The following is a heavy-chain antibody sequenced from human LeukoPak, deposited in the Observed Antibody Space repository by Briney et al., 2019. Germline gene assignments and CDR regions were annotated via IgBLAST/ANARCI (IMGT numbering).Heavy chain of an antibody. Sequence: ASVKVSCKASGYTFTSYGISWVRQAPGQGLEWMGWISAYNGNTNYAQKLQGRVTMTRDTSISTAYMELSRLRSDDTAVYYCARPYSSSWYDYWGQGTLVTVSS. J-gene: IGHJ4*02. D-gene: IGHD6-13*01. CDR2: ISAYNGNT. CDR3: ARPYSSSWYDY. CDR1: GYTFTSYG. V-gene: IGHV1-18*01.